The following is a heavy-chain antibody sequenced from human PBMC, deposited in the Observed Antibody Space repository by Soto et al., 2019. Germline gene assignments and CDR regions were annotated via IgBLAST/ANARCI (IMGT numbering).Heavy chain of an antibody. J-gene: IGHJ3*02. CDR1: GYSFTSYW. D-gene: IGHD4-4*01. CDR2: IDPSDSYT. Sequence: GESLKISCKGSGYSFTSYWISWVRQMPGKGLEWMGRIDPSDSYTNYSPSFQGHVTISADKSISTAYLQWSSLKASDTAMYYCARHRGYSTYFDAFDIWGQGTMVTVS. CDR3: ARHRGYSTYFDAFDI. V-gene: IGHV5-10-1*01.